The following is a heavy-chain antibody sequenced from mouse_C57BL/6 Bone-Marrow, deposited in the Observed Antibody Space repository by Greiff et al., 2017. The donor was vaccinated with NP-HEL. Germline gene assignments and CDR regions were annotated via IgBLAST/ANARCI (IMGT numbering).Heavy chain of an antibody. CDR3: ARDYGSRYAMDY. CDR1: GYSITSGYY. Sequence: EESGPGLVKPSQSLSLTCSVTGYSITSGYYWNWIRQFPGNKLEWMGYISYDGSNNYNPSLKNRISITRDTSKNQFFLKLNSVTTEDTATYYCARDYGSRYAMDYWGQGTSVTVSS. CDR2: ISYDGSN. V-gene: IGHV3-6*01. D-gene: IGHD1-1*01. J-gene: IGHJ4*01.